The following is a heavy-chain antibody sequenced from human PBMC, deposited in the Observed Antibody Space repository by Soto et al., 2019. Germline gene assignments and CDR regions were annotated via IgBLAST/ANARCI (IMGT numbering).Heavy chain of an antibody. D-gene: IGHD6-19*01. CDR1: GFTFSSYA. Sequence: PGGYLRLSCAASGFTFSSYAMSWVRQAPGKGLEWVSAISGSGGSTYYADSVKGRFTISRDNSKNTLYLQMNSLRAEDTAVYYCARAYSSGWYHFDYWGQGTLVTVSS. CDR3: ARAYSSGWYHFDY. CDR2: ISGSGGST. J-gene: IGHJ4*02. V-gene: IGHV3-23*01.